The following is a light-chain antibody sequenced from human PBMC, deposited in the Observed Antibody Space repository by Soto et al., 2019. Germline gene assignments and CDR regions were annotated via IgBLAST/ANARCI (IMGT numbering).Light chain of an antibody. CDR1: NIGSKS. V-gene: IGLV3-21*04. CDR3: QVWDSSSDHLYV. Sequence: SYELTQPPSVSVAPGKTARITCGGNNIGSKSVHWYQQKPGQAPVLVIDYDSDRPSGIPERFSGSNSGNTATLTISRVEAGDEADYYCQVWDSSSDHLYVFGTGTKVTVL. J-gene: IGLJ1*01. CDR2: YDS.